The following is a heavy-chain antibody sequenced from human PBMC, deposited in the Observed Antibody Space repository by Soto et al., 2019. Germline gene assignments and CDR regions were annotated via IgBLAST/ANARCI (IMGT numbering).Heavy chain of an antibody. CDR1: GYKFTDYW. D-gene: IGHD4-17*01. Sequence: EVQLVQSGAEVKKPGQSLKISCKGLGYKFTDYWIGWVRQMPGKGLEWMGIIYPGDSDTRYSPSFQGQVTISADESINTAYLQWSSLKASDTAIYYCARRPYGGNFRYFDLWGRGTLVTVSS. J-gene: IGHJ2*01. CDR2: IYPGDSDT. V-gene: IGHV5-51*01. CDR3: ARRPYGGNFRYFDL.